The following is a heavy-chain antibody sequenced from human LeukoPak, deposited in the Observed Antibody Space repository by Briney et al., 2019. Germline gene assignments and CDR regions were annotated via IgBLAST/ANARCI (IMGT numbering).Heavy chain of an antibody. V-gene: IGHV1-18*01. CDR2: ISAYNGNT. CDR3: ARDFGGYITVTPPDY. CDR1: GYTFTTYG. J-gene: IGHJ4*02. Sequence: GASVKVSCKAFGYTFTTYGVSWVRQAPGQGLEWMGWISAYNGNTNYAQKLQGRVTMTTDTSTSTAYMELRSLRSDDTAVYYCARDFGGYITVTPPDYWGQGTLVTVSS. D-gene: IGHD3-16*01.